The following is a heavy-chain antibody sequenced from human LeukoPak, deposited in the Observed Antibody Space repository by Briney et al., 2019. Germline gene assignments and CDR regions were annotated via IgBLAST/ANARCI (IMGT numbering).Heavy chain of an antibody. CDR2: ISWNSGSI. J-gene: IGHJ4*02. Sequence: GGSLRLSCAASGFTFDDYAMHWVRQAPGKGLEWVSGISWNSGSIGYADSVKGRFTISRDNAKNSLYLQMNSLRAEDTALYYCAKAGTMVRGLDHFDYWGQGTLVTVSS. CDR3: AKAGTMVRGLDHFDY. V-gene: IGHV3-9*01. D-gene: IGHD3-10*01. CDR1: GFTFDDYA.